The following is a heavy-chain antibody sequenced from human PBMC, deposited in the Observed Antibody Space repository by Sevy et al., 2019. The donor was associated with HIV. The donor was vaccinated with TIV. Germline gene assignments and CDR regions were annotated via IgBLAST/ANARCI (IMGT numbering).Heavy chain of an antibody. CDR3: ARDDDYVWGSYRYYYYGMDV. V-gene: IGHV3-21*01. J-gene: IGHJ6*02. CDR2: ISSSSSYI. Sequence: GGSLRLSCAASGFTFSSYSMNWVRQAPGKGLEWVSSISSSSSYIYYADSVKGRFTISRDNAKNSLYLQMNSLRAEVRAVDYCARDDDYVWGSYRYYYYGMDVWGQGTTVTVSS. D-gene: IGHD3-16*02. CDR1: GFTFSSYS.